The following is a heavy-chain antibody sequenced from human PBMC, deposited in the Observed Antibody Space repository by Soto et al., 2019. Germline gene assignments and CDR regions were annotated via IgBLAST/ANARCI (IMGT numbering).Heavy chain of an antibody. J-gene: IGHJ4*02. CDR3: RVGVAD. D-gene: IGHD1-26*01. Sequence: VQLVESGGGVVQPGRSLRLSCAASGFNFSAYGMHWVRQAPGTGLELVALLSFDASKQYYADSVNSRFTISRDTSRTTLYLQMNSLRVEDTAVYYCRVGVADWGQGTRVTVSS. V-gene: IGHV3-30*03. CDR2: LSFDASKQ. CDR1: GFNFSAYG.